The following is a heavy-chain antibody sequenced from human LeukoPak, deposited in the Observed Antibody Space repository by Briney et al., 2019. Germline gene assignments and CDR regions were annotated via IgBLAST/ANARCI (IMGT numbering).Heavy chain of an antibody. Sequence: SETLSLTCTVSGGSISSYYWSWIRQPPGKGLGWIGSIYYSGSTYYNPSLKSRVTISVDTSKNQFSLKLSSVTAADTAVYYCARESGYSSIYWGQGTLVTVSS. J-gene: IGHJ4*02. CDR3: ARESGYSSIY. D-gene: IGHD6-19*01. V-gene: IGHV4-39*07. CDR1: GGSISSYY. CDR2: IYYSGST.